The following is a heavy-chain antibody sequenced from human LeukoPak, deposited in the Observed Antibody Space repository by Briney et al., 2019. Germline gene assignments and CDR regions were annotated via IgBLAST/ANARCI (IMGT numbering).Heavy chain of an antibody. CDR2: ISSSSSYI. Sequence: GGSLRLSCAASGFTFSSYSMNWVRQAPGKGLEWVSSISSSSSYIYYADSVKGRFTISRDNAKNSLYLQMNSLRAEDTAVYYCARRVYYYDSSGYYYVWYFDYWGQGTLVTVSS. V-gene: IGHV3-21*01. CDR3: ARRVYYYDSSGYYYVWYFDY. D-gene: IGHD3-22*01. J-gene: IGHJ4*02. CDR1: GFTFSSYS.